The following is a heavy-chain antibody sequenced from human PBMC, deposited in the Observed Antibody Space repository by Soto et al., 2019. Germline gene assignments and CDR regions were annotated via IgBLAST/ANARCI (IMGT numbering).Heavy chain of an antibody. D-gene: IGHD3-10*01. CDR2: INHSGST. V-gene: IGHV4-34*01. CDR1: GGSFSGYY. Sequence: SETLSLTCAVYGGSFSGYYWSWIRQPPGKGLEWIGEINHSGSTNYNPSLKSRVTISVDTSKNQFSLKLSSVTAADTAVYYCARGGGGNYYGSGSYYRAYYYGMDVWGQGTKVTVSS. J-gene: IGHJ6*02. CDR3: ARGGGGNYYGSGSYYRAYYYGMDV.